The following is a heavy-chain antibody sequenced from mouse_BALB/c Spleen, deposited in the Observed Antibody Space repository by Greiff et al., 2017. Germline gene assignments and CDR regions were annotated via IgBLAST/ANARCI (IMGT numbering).Heavy chain of an antibody. Sequence: EVQLQESGPGLVKPSQSLSLTCTVTGYSITSDYAWNWIRQFPGNKLEWMGYISYSGSTSYNPSLKSRISITRDTSKNQFFLQLNSVTTEDTATYYCARDYGNYEFAYWGQGTLVTVSA. CDR2: ISYSGST. J-gene: IGHJ3*01. CDR3: ARDYGNYEFAY. V-gene: IGHV3-2*02. CDR1: GYSITSDYA. D-gene: IGHD2-1*01.